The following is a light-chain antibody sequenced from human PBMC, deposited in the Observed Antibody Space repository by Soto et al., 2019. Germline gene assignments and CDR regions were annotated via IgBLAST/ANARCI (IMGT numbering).Light chain of an antibody. Sequence: EIVMTQSPATLSVSPGERVTLSCSASQSVSSSYLAWYQQKPGQAPRLLIYGASSRATGIPDRFSGSGSGTDFTLTVSRLEPEDFAVYYCQQYGNSPAITFGQGTRLEIK. CDR2: GAS. CDR3: QQYGNSPAIT. J-gene: IGKJ5*01. V-gene: IGKV3-20*01. CDR1: QSVSSSY.